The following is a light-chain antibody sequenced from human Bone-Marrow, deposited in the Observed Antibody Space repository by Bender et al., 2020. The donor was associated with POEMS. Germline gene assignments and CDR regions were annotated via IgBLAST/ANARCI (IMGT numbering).Light chain of an antibody. J-gene: IGLJ3*02. CDR3: SSYTSSILWV. V-gene: IGLV2-14*02. CDR2: DVS. CDR1: SSNFGSYSL. Sequence: QSALTQPASVSGSPGQSITISCTGTSSNFGSYSLVSWYQQHPGKAPKVMIYDVSHRPSGVSNRFSGSKSGNTASLTISGLQAEDEADYYCSSYTSSILWVFGGGTRLAVL.